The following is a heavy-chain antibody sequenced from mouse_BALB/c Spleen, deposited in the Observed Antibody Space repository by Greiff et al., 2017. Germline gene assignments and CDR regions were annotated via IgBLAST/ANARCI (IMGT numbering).Heavy chain of an antibody. Sequence: EVQLVESGGGLVKPGGSLKLSCAASGFTFSSYAMSWVRQTPEKRLEWVASISSGGSTYYTDSVKGRFTIFRDNARNILYMQMSSLRSEDTAMYYCAREVGSGDFDDWGAGTTVTVSS. CDR2: ISSGGST. J-gene: IGHJ1*01. CDR3: AREVGSGDFDD. D-gene: IGHD1-1*01. V-gene: IGHV5-6-5*01. CDR1: GFTFSSYA.